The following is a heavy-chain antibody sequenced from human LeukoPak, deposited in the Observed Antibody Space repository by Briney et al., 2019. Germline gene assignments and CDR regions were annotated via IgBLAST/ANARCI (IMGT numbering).Heavy chain of an antibody. CDR3: ARENSSGWYVPAFYNY. Sequence: GSLRLSCAASGFTFSSYSMNWVRPAPGKGLEWVSYISSSSSTIYYADSVKGRFTISRDNAKNSLYLQMNSLRAEDTAVYYCARENSSGWYVPAFYNYWGQGTLVTVSS. J-gene: IGHJ4*02. CDR1: GFTFSSYS. D-gene: IGHD6-19*01. V-gene: IGHV3-48*01. CDR2: ISSSSSTI.